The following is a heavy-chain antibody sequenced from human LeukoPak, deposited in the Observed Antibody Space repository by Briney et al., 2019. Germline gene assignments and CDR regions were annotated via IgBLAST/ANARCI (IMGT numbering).Heavy chain of an antibody. CDR1: GGSISSSSYY. CDR3: ASLGYCSGGTCQNWFDP. V-gene: IGHV4-61*01. J-gene: IGHJ5*02. Sequence: SETLSLTRTVSGGSISSSSYYWSWIRQPPGKGLEWIGYIYYSGSTNYNPSLKSRVTISVDTSKNQFSLKLSSVTAADTAVYYCASLGYCSGGTCQNWFDPWGQGTLVTVSS. CDR2: IYYSGST. D-gene: IGHD2-15*01.